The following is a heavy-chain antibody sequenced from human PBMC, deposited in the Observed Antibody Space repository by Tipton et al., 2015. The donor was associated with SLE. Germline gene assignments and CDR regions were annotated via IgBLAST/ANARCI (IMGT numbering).Heavy chain of an antibody. J-gene: IGHJ2*01. Sequence: TLSLTCTFSGGSISSDYYYWSWIRQPAGKGLEWIGRIYTSGSTNYNPSLKSRVTISVDTSKNQFSLKLSSVTAADTAVYYCARDRRGWYFDLWGRGTPVTVSS. CDR1: GGSISSDYYY. V-gene: IGHV4-61*02. CDR2: IYTSGST. CDR3: ARDRRGWYFDL. D-gene: IGHD3-10*01.